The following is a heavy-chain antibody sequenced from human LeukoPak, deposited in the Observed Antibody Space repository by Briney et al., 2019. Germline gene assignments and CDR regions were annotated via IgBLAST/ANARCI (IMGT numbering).Heavy chain of an antibody. V-gene: IGHV4-34*01. D-gene: IGHD6-19*01. CDR3: ARGGIVVATDY. CDR2: INHRGST. Sequence: PSETLSLTCDVYGGSFSGYYWSWIRQPPGKGLEWIGEINHRGSTNYNPSLKSRVTISVDTFKNQFSLKLTSVTAADAAVYYCARGGIVVATDYWGQGTLVTVSS. CDR1: GGSFSGYY. J-gene: IGHJ4*02.